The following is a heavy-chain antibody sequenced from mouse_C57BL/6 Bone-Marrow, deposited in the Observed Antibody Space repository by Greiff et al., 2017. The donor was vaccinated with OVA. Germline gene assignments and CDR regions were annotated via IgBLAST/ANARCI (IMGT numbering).Heavy chain of an antibody. CDR1: GFTFSDYG. Sequence: EVHLVESGGGLVKPGGSLKLSCAASGFTFSDYGMHWVRQAPEKGLEWVAYISSGSSTIYYADTVKGRFTISRDNAKNTLFLQMTSLRSEDTAMYYCAEDYGDPPYFDVWGTGTTVTVSS. CDR2: ISSGSSTI. D-gene: IGHD2-4*01. CDR3: AEDYGDPPYFDV. J-gene: IGHJ1*03. V-gene: IGHV5-17*01.